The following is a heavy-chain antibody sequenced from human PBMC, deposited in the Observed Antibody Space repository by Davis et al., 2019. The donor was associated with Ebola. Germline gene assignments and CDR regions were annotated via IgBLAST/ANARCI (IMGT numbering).Heavy chain of an antibody. CDR1: GGSFSGYY. J-gene: IGHJ6*02. CDR2: INHSGST. V-gene: IGHV4-34*01. Sequence: MPGGSLRLSCAVYGGSFSGYYWSWIRQPPGKGLEWIGEINHSGSTNYNPSLKSRVTISVDTSKNQFSLKLSSVTAADTAVYYCAKTYGMDVWGQGTTVTVSS. CDR3: AKTYGMDV.